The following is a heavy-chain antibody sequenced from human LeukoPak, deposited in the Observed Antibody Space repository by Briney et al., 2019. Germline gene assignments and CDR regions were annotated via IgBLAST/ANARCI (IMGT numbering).Heavy chain of an antibody. CDR1: GYSFTSYW. V-gene: IGHV5-51*01. Sequence: GESLKISCKGSGYSFTSYWIGWVRQTPGKGLEWMGIIYPGDSDTRYSPSFQGQVTISADKSISTAYLQWSSLKASDTAMYYCARCRGHEIRSVDSSGWSYWYFDLWGRGTLVTVSS. CDR3: ARCRGHEIRSVDSSGWSYWYFDL. D-gene: IGHD6-19*01. CDR2: IYPGDSDT. J-gene: IGHJ2*01.